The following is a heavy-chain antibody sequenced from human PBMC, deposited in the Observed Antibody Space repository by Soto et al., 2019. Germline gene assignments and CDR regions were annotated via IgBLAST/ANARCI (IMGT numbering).Heavy chain of an antibody. V-gene: IGHV4-31*03. Sequence: PSETLSLTCTVSGVSISSGGYYWSWIRQHPGKGLEWIGYIYYSGSTYYNPSLKSRVTISVDTSKNQISLKLSSVTAADTAVYYCARTGERWILGYYFDYWGQGTLVTV. CDR2: IYYSGST. CDR1: GVSISSGGYY. CDR3: ARTGERWILGYYFDY. D-gene: IGHD2-2*03. J-gene: IGHJ4*02.